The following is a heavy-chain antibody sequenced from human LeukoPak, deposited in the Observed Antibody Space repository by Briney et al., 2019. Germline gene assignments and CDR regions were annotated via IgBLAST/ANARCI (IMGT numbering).Heavy chain of an antibody. D-gene: IGHD2-2*01. Sequence: SETLSLTCTVSGGSISSYYWSWIRQPAGKGLEWIGRIYTSGSTNYNPSLKSRVTMSVDTSKNQFSLKLSSVTAADTAVYYCARTRDIVVVPAANLGWFDPWGQGTLVTVSS. CDR1: GGSISSYY. CDR3: ARTRDIVVVPAANLGWFDP. V-gene: IGHV4-4*07. CDR2: IYTSGST. J-gene: IGHJ5*02.